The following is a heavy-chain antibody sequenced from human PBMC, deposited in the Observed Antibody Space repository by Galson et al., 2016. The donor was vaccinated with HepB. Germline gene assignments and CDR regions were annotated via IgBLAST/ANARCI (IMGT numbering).Heavy chain of an antibody. CDR1: GFTFSSYG. D-gene: IGHD1-26*01. Sequence: SLRLSCAASGFTFSSYGMHWVRQAPGKGLEWVAVIWYDGNNKYYADSVKGRFTISRDNSKNTLYLQMNSLRAEDTAVYYCARDSIVGATESADYWGQGTLVTVSS. CDR3: ARDSIVGATESADY. J-gene: IGHJ4*02. CDR2: IWYDGNNK. V-gene: IGHV3-33*01.